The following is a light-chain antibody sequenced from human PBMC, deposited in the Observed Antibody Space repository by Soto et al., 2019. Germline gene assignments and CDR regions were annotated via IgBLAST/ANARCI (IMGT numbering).Light chain of an antibody. CDR1: SSDVGGYNY. CDR3: SSYTSTGTRV. Sequence: QSVLTQPASVSGSPGQSITISCTGTSSDVGGYNYVSWYQQHPGKVPKLMIYVVSNRPSGVSNRFSGSKSGNTASLTISGLQAEDEADYYCSSYTSTGTRVFGGGTKVTVL. V-gene: IGLV2-14*01. CDR2: VVS. J-gene: IGLJ2*01.